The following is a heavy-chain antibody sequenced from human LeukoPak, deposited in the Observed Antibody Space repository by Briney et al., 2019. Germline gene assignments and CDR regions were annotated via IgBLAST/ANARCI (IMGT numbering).Heavy chain of an antibody. J-gene: IGHJ4*02. Sequence: PSETLSLTCSVSGGSISSYYWSWIRQPPGKGLEWIGYIHYSGSTNYNPSLKSRVTISADTSNNQFSLKLSSVTAADTAVYYCARHLRRDGFGGWGQGTLVTVSS. CDR1: GGSISSYY. V-gene: IGHV4-59*08. D-gene: IGHD3-10*01. CDR3: ARHLRRDGFGG. CDR2: IHYSGST.